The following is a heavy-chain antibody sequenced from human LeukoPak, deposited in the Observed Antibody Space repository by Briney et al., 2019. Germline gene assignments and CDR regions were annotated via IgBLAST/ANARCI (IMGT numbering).Heavy chain of an antibody. CDR1: GYTFTSHG. V-gene: IGHV1-18*01. CDR2: ISAHNGNT. CDR3: ARVRRAYCGGDCYAPFYYYYYMDV. Sequence: ASVKVSCKASGYTFTSHGISWVRPAPGQGLGWVGWISAHNGNTNYAQKFQGRVTITRNTSISTAYMELSSLRSEDTAVYYCARVRRAYCGGDCYAPFYYYYYMDVWGKGTTVTVSS. D-gene: IGHD2-21*01. J-gene: IGHJ6*03.